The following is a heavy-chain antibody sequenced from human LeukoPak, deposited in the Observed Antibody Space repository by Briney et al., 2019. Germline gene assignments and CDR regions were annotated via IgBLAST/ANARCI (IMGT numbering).Heavy chain of an antibody. J-gene: IGHJ5*02. Sequence: GGSLRLSCAASGFIFSSYWMSWVRQAPGKGLEWVGRIKSKTDGGTTDYAAPVKGRFTISRDDSKNTLYLQMNSLKTEDTAVYCCTTLHFWSGYYTFYNWFDPWGQGTLVTVSS. CDR2: IKSKTDGGTT. V-gene: IGHV3-15*01. D-gene: IGHD3-3*02. CDR3: TTLHFWSGYYTFYNWFDP. CDR1: GFIFSSYW.